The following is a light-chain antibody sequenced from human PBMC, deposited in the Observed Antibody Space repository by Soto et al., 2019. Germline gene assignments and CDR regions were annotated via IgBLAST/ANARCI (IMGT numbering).Light chain of an antibody. CDR1: QSVNINY. CDR2: ATS. Sequence: EIVLTQSPGTLSLSPGETATLSCRASQSVNINYLSWCQQKPGQAPRLLIYATSNRATDVPDRFSGSGSGTDFSLNISRLEPEDFAVYYCQQYDKWPHTFGLGTRLEIK. V-gene: IGKV3-20*01. J-gene: IGKJ2*01. CDR3: QQYDKWPHT.